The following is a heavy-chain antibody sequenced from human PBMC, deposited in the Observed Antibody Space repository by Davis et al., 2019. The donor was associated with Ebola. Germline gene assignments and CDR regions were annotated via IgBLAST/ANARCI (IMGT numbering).Heavy chain of an antibody. D-gene: IGHD5-24*01. V-gene: IGHV3-23*01. CDR1: GFTFSTYA. Sequence: GESLKISCAASGFTFSTYAMSWVRQAPGKGLEWVSGITGSDGSTYYADSVKGRFTISRDNSKNTLYLQMNSLRAEDTAVYYCAREGAGGDGYNRGYYFDYWGQGTLVTVSS. J-gene: IGHJ4*02. CDR2: ITGSDGST. CDR3: AREGAGGDGYNRGYYFDY.